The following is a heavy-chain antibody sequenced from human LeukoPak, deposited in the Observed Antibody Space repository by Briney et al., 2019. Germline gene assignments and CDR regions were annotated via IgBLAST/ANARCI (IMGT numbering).Heavy chain of an antibody. CDR2: IYYSGST. D-gene: IGHD5-12*01. J-gene: IGHJ4*02. Sequence: SETLSLTCTVSGGSISSGGYYWSWIRQHPGKGLEWIGYIYYSGSTYYNPSLKSRVTIPVDTSKNQFSLKLSSVTAADTAVYYCARGGPSYSGYQTPTFFDYWGQGTLVTVSS. V-gene: IGHV4-31*03. CDR3: ARGGPSYSGYQTPTFFDY. CDR1: GGSISSGGYY.